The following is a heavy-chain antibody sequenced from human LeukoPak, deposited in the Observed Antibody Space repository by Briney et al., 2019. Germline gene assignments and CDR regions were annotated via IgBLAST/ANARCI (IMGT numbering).Heavy chain of an antibody. CDR1: GYSFASYG. J-gene: IGHJ5*02. CDR3: ARVGRDCSSINCYWEDWFDP. Sequence: ASVKVSCKASGYSFASYGITWVREAPGQGPEWMGWISGSTGNTHYAQNVQGRVTMTTDTATSTAYMELRSLGSDGTAVYYCARVGRDCSSINCYWEDWFDPWGQGTLVIVSS. V-gene: IGHV1-18*04. CDR2: ISGSTGNT. D-gene: IGHD2-2*01.